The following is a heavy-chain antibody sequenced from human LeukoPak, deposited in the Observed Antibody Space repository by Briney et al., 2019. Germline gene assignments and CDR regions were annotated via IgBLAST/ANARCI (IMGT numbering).Heavy chain of an antibody. CDR2: IRFDGTNK. CDR1: GFTFSSYG. V-gene: IGHV3-30*02. Sequence: GGSLRLSCAASGFTFSSYGMHWVRQAPGKGLEWVAFIRFDGTNKYYGDSVKGRFTISRDNSKNTLYLQMNSLRVEDTAVYHCTLAPGGAHTPQTPFDFWGQGTLVTVSS. CDR3: TLAPGGAHTPQTPFDF. J-gene: IGHJ4*02. D-gene: IGHD3-10*01.